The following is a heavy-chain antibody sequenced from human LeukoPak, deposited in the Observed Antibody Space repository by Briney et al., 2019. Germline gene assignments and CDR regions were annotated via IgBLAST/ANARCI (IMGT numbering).Heavy chain of an antibody. Sequence: GGSLRLSCAASGFTFSSYWIHWVRQAPGKGLEWVSVIYSGGSTYYADSVKGRFTISRDNSKNTLYLQMNSLRAEDTAVYYCARDDGIAVAGTYYYYGMDVWGQGTTVTVSS. CDR2: IYSGGST. CDR1: GFTFSSYW. V-gene: IGHV3-66*01. D-gene: IGHD6-19*01. CDR3: ARDDGIAVAGTYYYYGMDV. J-gene: IGHJ6*02.